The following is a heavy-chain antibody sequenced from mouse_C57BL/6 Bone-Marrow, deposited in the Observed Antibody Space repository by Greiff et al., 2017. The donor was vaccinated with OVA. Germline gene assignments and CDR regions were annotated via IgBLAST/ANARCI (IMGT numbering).Heavy chain of an antibody. CDR2: IHPSDSDT. Sequence: VQLQQPGAELVKPGASVKVSCKASGYTFTSYWMHWVKQRPGQGLEWIGRIHPSDSDTNYNQKFKGKATLTVDKSSSTAYMQLSSLTSEDSAVYYCAIVYYEYDSLAYWGQGTLVTVSA. D-gene: IGHD2-4*01. V-gene: IGHV1-74*01. J-gene: IGHJ3*01. CDR1: GYTFTSYW. CDR3: AIVYYEYDSLAY.